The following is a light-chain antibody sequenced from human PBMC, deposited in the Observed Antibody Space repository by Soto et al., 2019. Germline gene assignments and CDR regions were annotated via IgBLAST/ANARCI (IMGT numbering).Light chain of an antibody. Sequence: DIQMTQSPSTLSASVGDRVTITCRASQSISSWLAWYQQKPGKAPNLLIYKASSLESGVPSRFSGSGSGTEFTLTISRLQTDDFATYYCQQYNSYPLTFRGGTKVEIK. V-gene: IGKV1-5*03. CDR1: QSISSW. J-gene: IGKJ4*01. CDR2: KAS. CDR3: QQYNSYPLT.